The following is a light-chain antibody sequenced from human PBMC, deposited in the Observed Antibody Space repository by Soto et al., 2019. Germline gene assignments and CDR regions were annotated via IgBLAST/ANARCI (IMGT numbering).Light chain of an antibody. CDR2: LGS. CDR1: QSLLHSNGYNY. CDR3: MQALQTPGT. V-gene: IGKV2-28*01. J-gene: IGKJ2*02. Sequence: DIVMTQSPLSLPVTPGEPASISCRSSQSLLHSNGYNYLDSYLQKPGQSPQLLIYLGSNRASGVPDRFSGSGSGTDFTLKISRVEAEDVGVYYCMQALQTPGTFGQGTKLEIK.